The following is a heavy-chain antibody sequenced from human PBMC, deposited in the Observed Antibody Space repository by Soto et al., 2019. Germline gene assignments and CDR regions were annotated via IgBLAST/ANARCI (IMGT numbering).Heavy chain of an antibody. CDR1: GGSIRGSY. Sequence: SETLSLTCSVSGGSIRGSYWSWIRQSPGKGLEWLGYVYYTGSTNYSPSLRSRVSISVDTSKNEFSLRLSSVTAADTAVYFCARSVAVPGAHIDYWGQGTQVTVSS. CDR2: VYYTGST. D-gene: IGHD6-19*01. CDR3: ARSVAVPGAHIDY. J-gene: IGHJ4*02. V-gene: IGHV4-59*01.